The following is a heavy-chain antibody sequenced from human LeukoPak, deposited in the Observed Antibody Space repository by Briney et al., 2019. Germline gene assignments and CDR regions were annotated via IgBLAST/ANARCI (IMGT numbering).Heavy chain of an antibody. J-gene: IGHJ6*03. V-gene: IGHV4-59*11. Sequence: SETLSLTCTVSGGSISSHYWSWIRQPPGKGLEWIGYICYSGSTNYNPSLKSRVTISVDTSKNQFSLKLSSVTAADTAVYYCARGYSNQYYYYYYMDVWGKGTTVTVSS. CDR3: ARGYSNQYYYYYYMDV. CDR1: GGSISSHY. CDR2: ICYSGST. D-gene: IGHD4-11*01.